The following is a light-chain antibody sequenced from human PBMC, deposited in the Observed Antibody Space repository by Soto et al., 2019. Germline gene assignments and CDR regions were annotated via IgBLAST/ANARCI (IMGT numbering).Light chain of an antibody. CDR3: QQRSDSIT. CDR1: HSVTTH. V-gene: IGKV3-11*01. Sequence: ELVLTRSPDTLSLSPGARATLSCWASHSVTTHLAWFQQRPGQTPRLLIYDASTRAPGIPARFSGRGSGADFTLTISSIAPEDFAVYYCQQRSDSITFGQGTRLENK. CDR2: DAS. J-gene: IGKJ5*01.